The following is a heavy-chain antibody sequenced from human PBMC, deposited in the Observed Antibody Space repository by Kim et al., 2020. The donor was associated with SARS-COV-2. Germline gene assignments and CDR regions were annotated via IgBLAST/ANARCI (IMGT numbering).Heavy chain of an antibody. Sequence: GGSLRLSCAASGFTISSNYMSWVRQAPGKGLEWVSDIYSGGSTYYADSVEGRFTISSDNSKNTLYLQMNSLRAEDTAVYYCSRGVLLWFRDPLYYFDYWGQGTLVTVSS. CDR3: SRGVLLWFRDPLYYFDY. V-gene: IGHV3-53*01. J-gene: IGHJ4*02. D-gene: IGHD3-10*01. CDR2: IYSGGST. CDR1: GFTISSNY.